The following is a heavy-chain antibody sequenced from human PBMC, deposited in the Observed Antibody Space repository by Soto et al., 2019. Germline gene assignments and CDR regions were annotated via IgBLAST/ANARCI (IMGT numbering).Heavy chain of an antibody. Sequence: GESLKISCKGSGYSFTSYWIGWVRQMPGKGLEWMGIIYPGDSDTRYSPSFQGQVTISADRSISTAYLQWSSLKASDTAMYYCARQGAAGTRYYYGMDVWGQGTTVTAP. CDR2: IYPGDSDT. CDR1: GYSFTSYW. J-gene: IGHJ6*02. V-gene: IGHV5-51*01. CDR3: ARQGAAGTRYYYGMDV. D-gene: IGHD6-13*01.